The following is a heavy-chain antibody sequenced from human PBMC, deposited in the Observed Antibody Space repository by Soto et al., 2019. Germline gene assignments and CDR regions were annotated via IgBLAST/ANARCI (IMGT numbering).Heavy chain of an antibody. J-gene: IGHJ4*02. CDR2: IYYSGST. V-gene: IGHV4-59*01. D-gene: IGHD2-21*02. CDR1: GGSISSYY. Sequence: SETLSLTCTVSGGSISSYYWSWIRQPPGKGLEWIGYIYYSGSTNYNPSLKSRVTISVDTSKNQFSLKLSSVTAADTAVYYCARNKYCGGDCYSLDYWGQGTLVTVSS. CDR3: ARNKYCGGDCYSLDY.